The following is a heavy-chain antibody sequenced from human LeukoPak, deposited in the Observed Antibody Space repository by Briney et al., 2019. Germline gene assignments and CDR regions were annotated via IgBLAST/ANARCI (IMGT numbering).Heavy chain of an antibody. CDR3: ARRNIVATIDY. V-gene: IGHV4-39*01. Sequence: SETLSLTCNVSGGSMSNIYSWGGIRQPPGKGREWIGNIFYSGITYYNPSLRSRVTIAIDTSKSQFSLKLTSVTAADTAVYYCARRNIVATIDYWGQGTLVTVSS. J-gene: IGHJ4*02. CDR1: GGSMSNIYS. CDR2: IFYSGIT. D-gene: IGHD5-12*01.